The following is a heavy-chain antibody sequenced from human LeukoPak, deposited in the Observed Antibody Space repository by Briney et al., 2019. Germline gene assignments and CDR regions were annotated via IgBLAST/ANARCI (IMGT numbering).Heavy chain of an antibody. CDR3: ARDPSGSWQWFDY. Sequence: GASVNVSCKASGYTFTSYYLHWVRQAPGQGLEWMGVINPNGGSTTDAQKFQGRVTMTRDRSTSTVYMELYSLRSEDTAVYYCARDPSGSWQWFDYWGQGTLVTVSS. CDR2: INPNGGST. CDR1: GYTFTSYY. V-gene: IGHV1-46*01. D-gene: IGHD1-26*01. J-gene: IGHJ4*02.